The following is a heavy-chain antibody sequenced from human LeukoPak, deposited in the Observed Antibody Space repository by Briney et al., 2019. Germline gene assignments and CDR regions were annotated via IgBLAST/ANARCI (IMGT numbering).Heavy chain of an antibody. V-gene: IGHV3-21*04. Sequence: GGSLRLSCAASGFTFSSYNMNWVRQAPGKGLEWASSISSSSSYIYYADSVKGRFTISRDNAKNSLYLQMNSLRAEDTAVYYCARDLSSGSHSWYFDLWGRGTQVTVSS. CDR1: GFTFSSYN. CDR2: ISSSSSYI. J-gene: IGHJ2*01. D-gene: IGHD1-26*01. CDR3: ARDLSSGSHSWYFDL.